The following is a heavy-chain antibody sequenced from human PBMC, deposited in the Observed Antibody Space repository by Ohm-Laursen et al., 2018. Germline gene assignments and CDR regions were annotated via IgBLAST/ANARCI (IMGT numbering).Heavy chain of an antibody. Sequence: SLRLSCAASGFTFSSYAMSWVRQAPGKGLEWVSAISGSGGSTYYADSVKGRFTISRDNSNNTLYLQMDSLKTEDTAVYYCARGSSPLDFWGQGTLVTVSS. CDR2: ISGSGGST. CDR1: GFTFSSYA. J-gene: IGHJ4*02. CDR3: ARGSSPLDF. V-gene: IGHV3-23*01.